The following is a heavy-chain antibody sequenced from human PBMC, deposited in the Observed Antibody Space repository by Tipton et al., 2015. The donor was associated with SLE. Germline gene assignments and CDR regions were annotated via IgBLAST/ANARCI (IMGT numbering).Heavy chain of an antibody. CDR1: GVSITNSRYY. CDR3: ASRIVGALYYFDY. J-gene: IGHJ4*02. V-gene: IGHV4-39*07. Sequence: TLSLTCTVSGVSITNSRYYWGWVRQSPGTGLAWIGSIYYSGSTYYNPSLKSRVTISVDTSKNQFSLKLSSVTAADTAVYYCASRIVGALYYFDYWGQGTLVTVSS. D-gene: IGHD1-26*01. CDR2: IYYSGST.